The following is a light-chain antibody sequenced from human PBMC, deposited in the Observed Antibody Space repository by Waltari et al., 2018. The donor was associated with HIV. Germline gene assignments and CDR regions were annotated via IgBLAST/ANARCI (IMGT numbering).Light chain of an antibody. CDR1: QSLLYSNGHTY. J-gene: IGKJ3*01. CDR3: IQTLQAPFT. Sequence: IVMTQSPLSLLVSPGEPASISCRSSQSLLYSNGHTYLGWFLQKPGQSPQLLIYLGSNRASGVPDRFSAIASDTDFTLKISRVEAEDVGVYYCIQTLQAPFTFGPGTKVHIK. V-gene: IGKV2-28*01. CDR2: LGS.